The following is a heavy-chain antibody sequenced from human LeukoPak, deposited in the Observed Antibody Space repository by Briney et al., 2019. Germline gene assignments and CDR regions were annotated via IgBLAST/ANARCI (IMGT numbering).Heavy chain of an antibody. CDR1: GFTFSSYA. V-gene: IGHV3-23*01. Sequence: PGGSLRLSCAASGFTFSSYAMSWVRQAPGKGLEWVSAISGSGGSTYYADSVKGRFTISRDNSKNTLYLQMNSLRAEDTAVYYCAKCELSGDCYSEFDPWGQGTLVTVSS. CDR3: AKCELSGDCYSEFDP. CDR2: ISGSGGST. D-gene: IGHD2-21*02. J-gene: IGHJ5*02.